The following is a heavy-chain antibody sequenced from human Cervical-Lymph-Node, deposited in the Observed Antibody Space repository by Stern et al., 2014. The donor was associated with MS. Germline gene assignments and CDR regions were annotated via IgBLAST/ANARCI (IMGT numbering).Heavy chain of an antibody. CDR3: ARGVVSNRAAATLHNLFDP. V-gene: IGHV1-69*09. D-gene: IGHD2-15*01. J-gene: IGHJ5*02. Sequence: QVQLVQSGAEGKKPGSSLNVSCKTSGGTFSSSYAITWVRQAPGQGLEWMGRIIPILGLANYAQKFQGRVFITADKSTSTTYLELSSLRSEDTAVYYCARGVVSNRAAATLHNLFDPWGQGTLVTVSS. CDR2: IIPILGLA. CDR1: GGTFSSSYA.